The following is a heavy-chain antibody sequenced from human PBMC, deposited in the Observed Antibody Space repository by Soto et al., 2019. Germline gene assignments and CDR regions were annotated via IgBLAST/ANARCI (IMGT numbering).Heavy chain of an antibody. CDR2: IYYSGST. CDR3: ARVRYCSGRNLFNYYYCMDV. D-gene: IGHD3-10*01. V-gene: IGHV4-61*01. Sequence: PSETLSLTCTVSGGSVSSGSYYWSWIRQPPGKGLEWIGYIYYSGSTNYNPSLKSRVTISVDTSKNQFSLKLSSVTAADTAVYYCARVRYCSGRNLFNYYYCMDVWGQGTTVTVSS. CDR1: GGSVSSGSYY. J-gene: IGHJ6*02.